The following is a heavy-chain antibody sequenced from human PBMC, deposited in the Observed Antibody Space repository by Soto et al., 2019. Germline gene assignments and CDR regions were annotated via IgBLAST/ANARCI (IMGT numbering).Heavy chain of an antibody. Sequence: SETLSLTCTVSGGSISSNYWTWIRQPPGKGLEWIGYVYNSGSTNYNPSLKSRVTVSEDTSKSQFSLKVNSMTAADTAVYYCARYRREAVAGYTLDNWGQGILVTVSS. V-gene: IGHV4-59*01. D-gene: IGHD6-13*01. J-gene: IGHJ4*02. CDR2: VYNSGST. CDR1: GGSISSNY. CDR3: ARYRREAVAGYTLDN.